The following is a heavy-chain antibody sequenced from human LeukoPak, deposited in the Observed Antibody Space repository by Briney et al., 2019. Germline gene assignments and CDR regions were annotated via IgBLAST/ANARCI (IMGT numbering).Heavy chain of an antibody. CDR3: ARTMVRGVIWDSDQNLNGYYFDY. Sequence: GGSLRLSCAASGFTVSSNYMSWVRQAPGKGLEWVSVTYSGGSTYYADSVKGRFTISRDNSKNTLYLQMNSLRAEDTAVYYCARTMVRGVIWDSDQNLNGYYFDYWGQGTLVTVSS. CDR1: GFTVSSNY. CDR2: TYSGGST. D-gene: IGHD3-10*01. J-gene: IGHJ4*02. V-gene: IGHV3-53*01.